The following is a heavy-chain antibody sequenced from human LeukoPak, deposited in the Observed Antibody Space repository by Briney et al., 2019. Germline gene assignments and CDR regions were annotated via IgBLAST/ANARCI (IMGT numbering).Heavy chain of an antibody. V-gene: IGHV4-30-4*01. J-gene: IGHJ4*02. CDR1: GGSISSGDYY. CDR3: ARALDRVVVPDY. CDR2: IYYSGST. D-gene: IGHD2-15*01. Sequence: SQTLSLTCTVSGGSISSGDYYWSRIRQPPGKGLEWIGYIYYSGSTYYNPSLKSRVTISVDTSKNQFSLKLSSVTAADTAVYYCARALDRVVVPDYWGQGTLVTVSS.